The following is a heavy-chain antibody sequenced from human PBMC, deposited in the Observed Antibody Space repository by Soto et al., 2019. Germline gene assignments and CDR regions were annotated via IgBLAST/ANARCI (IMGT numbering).Heavy chain of an antibody. Sequence: SVKVSCKASGGTFSSYTISWVRQAPGQGLEWMGRIIPILGIANYAQKFQGRVTITADKSTSTAYMELSSLRSEDTAVYYCARGGYYYDSSGYIKVYWGQGTLVTVSS. CDR3: ARGGYYYDSSGYIKVY. V-gene: IGHV1-69*02. D-gene: IGHD3-22*01. J-gene: IGHJ4*02. CDR2: IIPILGIA. CDR1: GGTFSSYT.